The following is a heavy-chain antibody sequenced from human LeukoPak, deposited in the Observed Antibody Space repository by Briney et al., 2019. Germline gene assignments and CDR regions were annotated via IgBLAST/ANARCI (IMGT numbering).Heavy chain of an antibody. V-gene: IGHV3-48*01. CDR2: ISSDTTTI. D-gene: IGHD2-21*01. Sequence: PGGSLRLSCAASGFTFSSYSMNCVRQAPGKGLEWVSYISSDTTTIYYADSVKGRFTSSRDNGKNSLYLQMNSLRAEDTAVYYCARDVLFSVAESPFYWGQGNLVTVSS. CDR1: GFTFSSYS. J-gene: IGHJ4*02. CDR3: ARDVLFSVAESPFY.